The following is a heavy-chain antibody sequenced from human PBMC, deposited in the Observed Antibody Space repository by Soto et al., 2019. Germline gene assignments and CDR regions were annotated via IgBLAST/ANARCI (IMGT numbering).Heavy chain of an antibody. D-gene: IGHD3-22*01. Sequence: QVQLVQSGAEVKKPGASVKVSCKASGYTFTSYDINWVRQATGQGLEWMGWMNPNSGNTGYAQKFQGRVTMTRNTSISTADMELSSLRSEDTAVYYCARSAITMIAYNWFDHWGQGTLVTVSS. V-gene: IGHV1-8*01. J-gene: IGHJ5*02. CDR1: GYTFTSYD. CDR2: MNPNSGNT. CDR3: ARSAITMIAYNWFDH.